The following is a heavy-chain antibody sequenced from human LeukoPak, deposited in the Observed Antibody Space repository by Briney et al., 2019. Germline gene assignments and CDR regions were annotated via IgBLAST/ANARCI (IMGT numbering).Heavy chain of an antibody. CDR2: IKSKTDGGTT. D-gene: IGHD3-22*01. CDR3: TTVYDSSGYYAGVADDFDY. J-gene: IGHJ4*02. Sequence: PGGSLRLSCAASGFTFSSYSMNWVRQAPGKGLEWVGRIKSKTDGGTTDYAAPVKGRFTISRDDSKNTLYLQMNSLKTEDTAVYYCTTVYDSSGYYAGVADDFDYWGQGTLVTVSS. CDR1: GFTFSSYS. V-gene: IGHV3-15*01.